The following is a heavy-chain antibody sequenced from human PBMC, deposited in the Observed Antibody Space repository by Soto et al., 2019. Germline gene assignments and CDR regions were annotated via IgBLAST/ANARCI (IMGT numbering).Heavy chain of an antibody. D-gene: IGHD6-19*01. Sequence: PSETLSLTCAVSGDSVTSNVWWSWVRQPPGKGLEWIGEAYHNGLTDYNPSLKSRVTMSVDTSKNEFSLKLTSLTAADTAIYYCAGDAAVPGESDRFDYWGQGTLVTVS. CDR2: AYHNGLT. J-gene: IGHJ4*02. V-gene: IGHV4-4*02. CDR1: GDSVTSNVW. CDR3: AGDAAVPGESDRFDY.